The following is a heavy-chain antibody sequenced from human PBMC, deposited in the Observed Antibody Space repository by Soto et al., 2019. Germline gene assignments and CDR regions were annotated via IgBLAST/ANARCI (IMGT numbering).Heavy chain of an antibody. J-gene: IGHJ6*02. V-gene: IGHV1-69*04. Sequence: SVKVSCKASGDTFNFYSINWVRQAPGLGLEWMGRVNPIVSMSNYAQKFQGRVTMTADKSTSTAYMELRSLRSDDTAVYYCARDYYGSGAPDHYGMDVWGQGTTVTVSS. CDR1: GDTFNFYS. CDR2: VNPIVSMS. D-gene: IGHD3-10*01. CDR3: ARDYYGSGAPDHYGMDV.